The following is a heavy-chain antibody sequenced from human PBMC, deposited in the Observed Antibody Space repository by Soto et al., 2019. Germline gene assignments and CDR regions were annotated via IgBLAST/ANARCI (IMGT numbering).Heavy chain of an antibody. V-gene: IGHV3-21*01. CDR3: ARDQPHSPFDY. CDR1: GFTFSSYS. J-gene: IGHJ4*02. CDR2: ISSSSYI. D-gene: IGHD5-18*01. Sequence: GGSLRLSCAASGFTFSSYSMSWVRQAPGKGLEWVSSISSSSYIYYADSVKGRFTISRDNAKNSLYLQMNSLRAEDTAVYYCARDQPHSPFDYWGQGTLVTVSS.